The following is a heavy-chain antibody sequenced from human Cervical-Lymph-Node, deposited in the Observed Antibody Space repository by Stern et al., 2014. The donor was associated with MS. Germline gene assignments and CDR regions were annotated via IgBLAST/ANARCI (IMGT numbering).Heavy chain of an antibody. D-gene: IGHD3-10*01. CDR1: GFTFSRYS. Sequence: VQLVESGGGLVQPGESLRLSCVPSGFTFSRYSMNWLRQAPGKGLEWVSFISDTASTIYYADSVKGRFTISRDSDKNSLYLQMNSLRAEDTAVYYCARSRAVWGVTPDYWGQGTRVTVSS. J-gene: IGHJ4*02. CDR3: ARSRAVWGVTPDY. V-gene: IGHV3-48*01. CDR2: ISDTASTI.